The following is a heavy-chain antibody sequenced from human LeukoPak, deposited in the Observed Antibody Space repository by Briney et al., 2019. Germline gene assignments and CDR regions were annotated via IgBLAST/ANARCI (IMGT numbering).Heavy chain of an antibody. CDR2: ISAYNGNT. CDR3: ARARRGVEMATIFDC. D-gene: IGHD5-24*01. J-gene: IGHJ4*02. Sequence: ASVKVSCKASGYTFTSYGISWVRQAPGQGLEWMGWISAYNGNTNYAQKLQGRVTLTTATSTSTAYMELRSLRSDDTAVYYCARARRGVEMATIFDCWGQGTLVTVSS. CDR1: GYTFTSYG. V-gene: IGHV1-18*01.